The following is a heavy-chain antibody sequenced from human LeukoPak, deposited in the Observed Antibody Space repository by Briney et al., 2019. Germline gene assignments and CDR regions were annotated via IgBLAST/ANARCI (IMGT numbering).Heavy chain of an antibody. CDR3: ARDYLTYYYDRSGYYLDAFDI. Sequence: GESLRLSCAAAGFTFSSYEMNWVRQAPGKGLEWVSYISSSGSTIYYADSVKGRFTISRDNAKNSLYLQMNSLRAEDTAVYYCARDYLTYYYDRSGYYLDAFDIWGQGTMVTVSS. D-gene: IGHD3-22*01. V-gene: IGHV3-48*03. CDR2: ISSSGSTI. J-gene: IGHJ3*02. CDR1: GFTFSSYE.